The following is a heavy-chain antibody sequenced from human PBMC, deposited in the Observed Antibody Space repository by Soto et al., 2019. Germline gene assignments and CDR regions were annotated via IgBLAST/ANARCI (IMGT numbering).Heavy chain of an antibody. Sequence: GGSLRLSCAASGFTFSDYYMSWIRQAPGKGLEWVSYISSSGSTIYYADSVKGRFTISRDNAKNSLKLSSVTAADTAVYYCASSGGARGLDYYYYYGMDVWGQGTTVTVSS. CDR3: ASSGGARGLDYYYYYGMDV. J-gene: IGHJ6*02. CDR1: GFTFSDYY. CDR2: ISSSGSTI. D-gene: IGHD3-16*01. V-gene: IGHV3-11*01.